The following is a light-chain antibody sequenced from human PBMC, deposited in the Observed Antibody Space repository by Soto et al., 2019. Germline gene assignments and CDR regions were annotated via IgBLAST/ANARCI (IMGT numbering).Light chain of an antibody. CDR1: QSVKSSY. CDR2: GTS. V-gene: IGKV3-20*01. CDR3: QQYGSSIT. Sequence: EIVLAQSPATLSFSAVERATLSCRASQSVKSSYLAWYQHKPGQAPRLLIYGTSSRATGIPDRFSGSGSGTDFTLTISRLETEDFAVYYCQQYGSSITFGQGTRLEIK. J-gene: IGKJ5*01.